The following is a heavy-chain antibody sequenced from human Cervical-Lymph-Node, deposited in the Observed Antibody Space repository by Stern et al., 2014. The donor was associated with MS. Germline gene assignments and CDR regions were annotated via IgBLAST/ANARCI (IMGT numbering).Heavy chain of an antibody. CDR2: IYTRGST. D-gene: IGHD3-16*01. Sequence: VQLVESGPGLVKPSQTLSLTCTVSGGSISSGSYYWSWIRQPAGKGLEWIGRIYTRGSTNYNPPLKSRVTISVDTSKNQFYLKRSPGTAADTAVYYCARDWVRYYYGMDVWGQGTTVTVSS. J-gene: IGHJ6*02. V-gene: IGHV4-61*02. CDR3: ARDWVRYYYGMDV. CDR1: GGSISSGSYY.